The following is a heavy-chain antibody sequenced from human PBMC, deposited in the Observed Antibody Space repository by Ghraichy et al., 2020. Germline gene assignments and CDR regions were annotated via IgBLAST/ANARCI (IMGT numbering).Heavy chain of an antibody. V-gene: IGHV3-49*03. CDR2: ISSEAHGGTT. CDR1: GFSFGAHA. Sequence: GGSLRLSCTASGFSFGAHAMSWFRQAPGKGLEWVGSISSEAHGGTTEYAASVKGRFTISRDDSKSIAYLQMNSLKNEDTAVYYCTRDRPIDYWGQGTLVTVSS. CDR3: TRDRPIDY. J-gene: IGHJ4*02.